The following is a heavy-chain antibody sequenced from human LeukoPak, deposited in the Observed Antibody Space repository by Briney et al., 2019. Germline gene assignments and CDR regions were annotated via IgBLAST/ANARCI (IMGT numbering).Heavy chain of an antibody. J-gene: IGHJ4*02. CDR2: IKGDESAK. CDR3: ARDVGGSLDY. Sequence: GGSLRLSCAASGFTFTTYWMACGPQAPGKGLKWVANIKGDESAKHQADSVKGWFTISRDNAQNSVYLQMSSLRGEDTAVYYCARDVGGSLDYWGQGTLVTVSS. CDR1: GFTFTTYW. D-gene: IGHD1-26*01. V-gene: IGHV3-7*01.